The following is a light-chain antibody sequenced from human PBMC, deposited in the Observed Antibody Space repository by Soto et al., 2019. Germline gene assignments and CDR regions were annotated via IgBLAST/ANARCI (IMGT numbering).Light chain of an antibody. CDR1: SSNIGNNY. CDR2: DNN. V-gene: IGLV1-51*01. CDR3: GTWDSSLSVV. Sequence: QSALTQPPSVSAAPGQKVTISCSGSSSNIGNNYVSWYQQLPGTAPKLLIYDNNKRPSGIPDRFSGSKSGTSAILGITGLQTGDEADYYCGTWDSSLSVVFGGGTKLTVL. J-gene: IGLJ2*01.